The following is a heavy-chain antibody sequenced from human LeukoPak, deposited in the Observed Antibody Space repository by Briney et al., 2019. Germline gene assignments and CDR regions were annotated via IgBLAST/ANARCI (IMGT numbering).Heavy chain of an antibody. D-gene: IGHD6-6*01. CDR2: ISSGSDYI. Sequence: PGGSLRLSCTASGFTFRRYSFNWVRQAPGEGLEWVSTISSGSDYIYYADSVRGRFTISRENAENSLYLQMNSLRAEDTAVYYCTRDLSLAAPQGFDYWGQGTLVTVSS. V-gene: IGHV3-21*01. CDR1: GFTFRRYS. CDR3: TRDLSLAAPQGFDY. J-gene: IGHJ4*02.